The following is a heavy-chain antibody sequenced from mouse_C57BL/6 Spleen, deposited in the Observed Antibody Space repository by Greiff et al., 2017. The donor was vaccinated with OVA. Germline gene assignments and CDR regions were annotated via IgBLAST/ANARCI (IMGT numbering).Heavy chain of an antibody. V-gene: IGHV1-50*01. D-gene: IGHD4-1*01. CDR3: AREGELGHAMDY. CDR1: GYTFTSYW. CDR2: IDPSDSYT. Sequence: QVQLQQPGAELVKPGASVKLSCKASGYTFTSYWMQWVKQRPGQGLEWIGEIDPSDSYTNYNQKFKGKATLTVDTSSSTAYMPLSSLTSEESAVYYCAREGELGHAMDYWGQGTSVTVSS. J-gene: IGHJ4*01.